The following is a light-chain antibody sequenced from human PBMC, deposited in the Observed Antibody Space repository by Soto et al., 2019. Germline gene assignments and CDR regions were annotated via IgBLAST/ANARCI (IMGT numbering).Light chain of an antibody. CDR2: DVS. CDR1: SSDVGGYNF. Sequence: QSALTQPASVSGSPGQSITISCTGTSSDVGGYNFVSWYQQHPGKAPKVMIYDVSNRPSGVSDRFSGSKSSNTASLTISGLQAADEADYYCSSYTSGSTYYVFGTGTKLTVL. CDR3: SSYTSGSTYYV. J-gene: IGLJ1*01. V-gene: IGLV2-14*03.